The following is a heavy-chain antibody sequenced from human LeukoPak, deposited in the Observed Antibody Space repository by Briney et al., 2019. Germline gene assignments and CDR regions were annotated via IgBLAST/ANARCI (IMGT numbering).Heavy chain of an antibody. D-gene: IGHD3-16*01. V-gene: IGHV3-53*05. CDR1: GFTVSSKY. J-gene: IGHJ6*03. CDR3: AKARVGGYYYYYMDV. Sequence: GGSLRLSCAASGFTVSSKYMSWVRQAPGKGLEWVSVIYSGGTEYYADSVKGRFTISRDNSKNTLYLQMNSLRAEDAAVYYCAKARVGGYYYYYMDVWGKGTTVTVSS. CDR2: IYSGGTE.